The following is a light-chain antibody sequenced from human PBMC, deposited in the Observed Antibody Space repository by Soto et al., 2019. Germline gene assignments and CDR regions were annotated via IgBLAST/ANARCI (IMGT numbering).Light chain of an antibody. CDR3: QQYNTYSPT. CDR1: QTFSDW. Sequence: DIQMTQSPSTLSASVGDRVTITCRASQTFSDWLAWYQQKPGEAPRLLISDVSNLESGVPSRFSGSGSGRDFTLTISSLQPDDFATYYCQQYNTYSPTFGQGTKVDIK. CDR2: DVS. J-gene: IGKJ1*01. V-gene: IGKV1-5*01.